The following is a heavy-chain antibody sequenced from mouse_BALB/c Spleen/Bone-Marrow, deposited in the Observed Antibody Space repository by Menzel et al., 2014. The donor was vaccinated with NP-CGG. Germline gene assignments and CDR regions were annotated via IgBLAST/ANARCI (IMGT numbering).Heavy chain of an antibody. V-gene: IGHV4-1*02. CDR1: GFDFSRYW. D-gene: IGHD1-1*01. Sequence: EVQGVESGGGLVLPGGSLKLSCAASGFDFSRYWMSWVRQAPGKGLEWIGEINPDSSTINYTPSLKDKFIISRDNAKSTLYLQMSKVRSEDTAFYYCARLNYYGNLFVWGAGTTVTVSS. CDR3: ARLNYYGNLFV. J-gene: IGHJ1*01. CDR2: INPDSSTI.